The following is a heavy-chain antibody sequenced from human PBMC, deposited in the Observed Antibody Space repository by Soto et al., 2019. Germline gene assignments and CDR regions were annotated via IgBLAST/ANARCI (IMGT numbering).Heavy chain of an antibody. J-gene: IGHJ4*02. D-gene: IGHD3-22*01. V-gene: IGHV3-30-3*01. CDR1: GFTFSSYA. Sequence: ESGGGVVQPGRSLRLSCAASGFTFSSYAMHWVRQAPGKGLEWVAVISYDGSNKYYADSVKGRFTISRDNSKNTLYLQMNSLRAEDTAVYYCARDHYDSSAGYFDYWGQGTLVTVSS. CDR3: ARDHYDSSAGYFDY. CDR2: ISYDGSNK.